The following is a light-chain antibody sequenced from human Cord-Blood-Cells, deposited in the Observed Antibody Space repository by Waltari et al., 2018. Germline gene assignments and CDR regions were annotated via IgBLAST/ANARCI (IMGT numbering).Light chain of an antibody. CDR2: EVS. V-gene: IGLV2-23*02. J-gene: IGLJ2*01. CDR3: CSYAGSSTVV. CDR1: SRDVGSYNL. Sequence: QSALTQPASESGSPGQSITISCTGTSRDVGSYNLVSWYQQHPGKAPKLMIYEVSKRPSGVSNRFSGSKSGNTASLTISGLQAEDEADYYCCSYAGSSTVVFGGGTKLTVL.